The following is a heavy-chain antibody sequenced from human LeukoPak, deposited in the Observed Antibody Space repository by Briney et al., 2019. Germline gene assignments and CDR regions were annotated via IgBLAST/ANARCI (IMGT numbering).Heavy chain of an antibody. CDR1: GFTLSSYA. J-gene: IGHJ4*02. V-gene: IGHV3-30*02. CDR2: IRYDGSNK. D-gene: IGHD3-22*01. CDR3: AKTPYDSSGYYSYGFDY. Sequence: GGSLRLSCAASGFTLSSYAMSWVRQAPGKGLEWVAFIRYDGSNKYYADSVKGRFTISRDNSKNTLYLQMNSLRAEDTAVYYCAKTPYDSSGYYSYGFDYWGQGTLVTVSS.